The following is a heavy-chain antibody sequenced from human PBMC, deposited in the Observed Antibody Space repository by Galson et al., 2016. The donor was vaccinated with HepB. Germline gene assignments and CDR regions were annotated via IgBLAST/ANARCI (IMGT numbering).Heavy chain of an antibody. CDR1: GGTFKIYG. CDR2: ILPIFGTA. V-gene: IGHV1-69*13. Sequence: SVKVSCKASGGTFKIYGISWVRQAPGQGVQGLEWMGGILPIFGTANYAQKFQGRVAVTVDESTSTAYMELSSLRSEDTAVYYCARRGAYGDAFDVWGQGTMLTVSS. CDR3: ARRGAYGDAFDV. D-gene: IGHD4-17*01. J-gene: IGHJ3*01.